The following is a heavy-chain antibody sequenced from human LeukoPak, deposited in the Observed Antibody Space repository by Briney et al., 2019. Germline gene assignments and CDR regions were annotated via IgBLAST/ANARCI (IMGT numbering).Heavy chain of an antibody. Sequence: GGSLRLSCAASGFTFSSYWMGWVRQAPGKRLEWVANMNIDGSEKYYADSAKGRFTISRDNARNSLYLQMNSLRAEDTALYYCAKTRIRFLEWLPIDYWGQGTLVTVSS. V-gene: IGHV3-7*03. J-gene: IGHJ4*02. CDR2: MNIDGSEK. CDR1: GFTFSSYW. CDR3: AKTRIRFLEWLPIDY. D-gene: IGHD3-3*01.